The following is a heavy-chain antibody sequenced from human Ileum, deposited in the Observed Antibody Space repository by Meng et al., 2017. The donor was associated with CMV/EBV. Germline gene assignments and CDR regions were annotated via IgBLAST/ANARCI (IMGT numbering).Heavy chain of an antibody. J-gene: IGHJ6*02. Sequence: GESLKISCAASGFTFSNFAMHWVRQAPGKGLKWLAVISHDGNTIFHADSMKGRFNISRDNSKNTVHLQISSLRPEDTAIYYCARGRHCTNSYCVFRYGLDVWGQGTTVTVSS. V-gene: IGHV3-30-3*01. CDR2: ISHDGNTI. D-gene: IGHD2-8*01. CDR1: GFTFSNFA. CDR3: ARGRHCTNSYCVFRYGLDV.